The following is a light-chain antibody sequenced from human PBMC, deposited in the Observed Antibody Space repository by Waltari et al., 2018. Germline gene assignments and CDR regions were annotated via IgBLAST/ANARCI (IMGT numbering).Light chain of an antibody. CDR3: QQYYSTPPIT. CDR2: WAC. CDR1: QSVLSSSNNKNY. J-gene: IGKJ5*01. V-gene: IGKV4-1*01. Sequence: DIVMTQSPDSLAVSLGERATINCKSSQSVLSSSNNKNYLTWYQQKPGQPPKLLIYWACIRESGVPDRFSGSGSGTDFTLTISSLQAEDVAVYYCQQYYSTPPITFGQGTRLEIK.